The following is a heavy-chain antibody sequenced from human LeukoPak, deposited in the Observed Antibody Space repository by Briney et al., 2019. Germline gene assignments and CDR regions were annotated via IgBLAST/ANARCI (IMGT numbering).Heavy chain of an antibody. CDR2: ISWNSGSI. CDR1: GFTFDDYA. V-gene: IGHV3-9*01. CDR3: AKDLRRYCSSTSCYEFDY. D-gene: IGHD2-2*01. Sequence: PGGSLRLSCAASGFTFDDYAMNWFRQAPGKGLEWVSGISWNSGSIGYADSVKGRFTISRDNAKNSLYLQMNSLRAEDTALYYCAKDLRRYCSSTSCYEFDYWGQGTLVTVSS. J-gene: IGHJ4*02.